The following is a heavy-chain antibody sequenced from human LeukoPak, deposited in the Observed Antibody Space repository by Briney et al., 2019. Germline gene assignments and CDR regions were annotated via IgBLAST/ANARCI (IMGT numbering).Heavy chain of an antibody. CDR2: ISSSSSYI. CDR1: GFTFSSYS. CDR3: ARVRYGSGSYYNVPDY. V-gene: IGHV3-21*01. D-gene: IGHD3-10*01. J-gene: IGHJ4*02. Sequence: TGGSLRLSCAASGFTFSSYSMNWVRQAPGKGLEWVSSISSSSSYIYYADSVKGRFTISRDNAKNSLYLQMNSLRAEDTAVYYCARVRYGSGSYYNVPDYWGQGTLVTVSS.